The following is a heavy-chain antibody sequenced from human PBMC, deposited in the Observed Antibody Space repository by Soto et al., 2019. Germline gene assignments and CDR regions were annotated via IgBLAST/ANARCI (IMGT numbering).Heavy chain of an antibody. CDR3: ARVSGDYDYIWGSHVDY. CDR2: INHSGST. Sequence: PSETLSLTCAVYGGSFSGYYWSWIRQPPGKGLEWIGEINHSGSTNYNPSLKSRVTISVDTSKNQFSLKLSSVTAADTAVYYCARVSGDYDYIWGSHVDYWGQGALVTVSS. D-gene: IGHD3-16*01. V-gene: IGHV4-34*01. CDR1: GGSFSGYY. J-gene: IGHJ4*02.